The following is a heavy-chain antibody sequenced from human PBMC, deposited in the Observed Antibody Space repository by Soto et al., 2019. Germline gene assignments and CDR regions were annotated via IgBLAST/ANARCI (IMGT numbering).Heavy chain of an antibody. J-gene: IGHJ4*02. CDR1: GFTFSSYW. CDR2: INSDGSST. V-gene: IGHV3-74*01. CDR3: ARDSVARSFDY. D-gene: IGHD5-12*01. Sequence: GSLRLSCAASGFTFSSYWMHWVRQAPGKGLVWVSRINSDGSSTSYADSVKGRLTISRDNAKNTLYLQMNSLRAEDTAVYYCARDSVARSFDYWGQGTVGTVSP.